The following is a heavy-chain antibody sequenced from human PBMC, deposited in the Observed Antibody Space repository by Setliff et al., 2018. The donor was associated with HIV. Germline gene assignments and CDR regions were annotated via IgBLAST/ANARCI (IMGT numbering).Heavy chain of an antibody. CDR3: ARARRDSYDRGRRNHYYIDV. J-gene: IGHJ6*03. CDR1: GYTFSSYD. D-gene: IGHD3-22*01. CDR2: MNPNSGNT. Sequence: GASVKVSCKASGYTFSSYDINWVRQATGQGLEWMGWMNPNSGNTGYAQKFQGRVTMTRDTSIGTAYLELNNLKVEDTAVYYCARARRDSYDRGRRNHYYIDVWGKGTPVTVSS. V-gene: IGHV1-8*02.